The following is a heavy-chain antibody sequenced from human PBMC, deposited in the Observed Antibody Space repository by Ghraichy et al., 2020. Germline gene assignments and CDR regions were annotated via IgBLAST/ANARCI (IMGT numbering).Heavy chain of an antibody. CDR3: ARGSRVVRFYYYDGMDV. CDR2: ITSSSRTI. V-gene: IGHV3-48*02. Sequence: GGSLRLSCVGSGFTFSSYSMNWVRQSPGKGLEWVSYITSSSRTIFYADSVKGRFTISRDNAQNSLYLQMNSLRDEDTAIYYCARGSRVVRFYYYDGMDVWGPGTTVPVSS. J-gene: IGHJ6*02. D-gene: IGHD2-21*01. CDR1: GFTFSSYS.